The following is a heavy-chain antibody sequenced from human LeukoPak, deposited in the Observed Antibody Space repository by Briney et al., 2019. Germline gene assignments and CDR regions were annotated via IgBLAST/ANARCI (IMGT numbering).Heavy chain of an antibody. CDR2: INGDGRNT. CDR1: GFTFSSYE. J-gene: IGHJ4*02. V-gene: IGHV3-74*01. Sequence: GGSLRLSCAASGFTFSSYEMNWVRQAPGKGLVWLSRINGDGRNTGYADSVKGRFTISRDNAKNTLYLQMNSLRAEDTAVYYCARGSSSGWPDYLDYWGQGTLVTVSS. D-gene: IGHD6-19*01. CDR3: ARGSSSGWPDYLDY.